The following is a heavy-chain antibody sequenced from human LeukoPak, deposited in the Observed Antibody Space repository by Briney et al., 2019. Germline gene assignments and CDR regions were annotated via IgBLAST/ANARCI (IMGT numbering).Heavy chain of an antibody. Sequence: SETLSLTCTVSGGSISSYYWSWIRQPPGKGLEWIGEIYHSGSTNYNPSLKSRVTISVDKSKNQFSLKLSSVTAADTAVYYCARDGETYYYDSSGYYFRVGAFDIWGQGTMVTVSS. V-gene: IGHV4-59*12. J-gene: IGHJ3*02. D-gene: IGHD3-22*01. CDR1: GGSISSYY. CDR2: IYHSGST. CDR3: ARDGETYYYDSSGYYFRVGAFDI.